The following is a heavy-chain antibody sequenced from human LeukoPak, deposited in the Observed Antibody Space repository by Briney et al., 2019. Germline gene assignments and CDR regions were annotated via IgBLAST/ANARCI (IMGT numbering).Heavy chain of an antibody. CDR3: ARVKTGPGYYGMDV. J-gene: IGHJ6*04. V-gene: IGHV3-30*03. Sequence: PGGSLRLSCAASGFTFSSYAMHWVRQAPGKGLEWVAVISYDGSKKYYADSVKGRFTISRDNSKNTLYLQMNSLRAEDTAVYYCARVKTGPGYYGMDVWGKGTTVTVSS. CDR2: ISYDGSKK. D-gene: IGHD7-27*01. CDR1: GFTFSSYA.